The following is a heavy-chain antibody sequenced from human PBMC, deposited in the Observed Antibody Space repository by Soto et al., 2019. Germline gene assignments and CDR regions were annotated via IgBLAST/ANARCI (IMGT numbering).Heavy chain of an antibody. J-gene: IGHJ6*03. CDR3: ARGPDIVATIHGYYYYYMDV. CDR1: GFTFSSYG. D-gene: IGHD5-12*01. CDR2: IWYDGSNK. Sequence: ESGGGVVQPGRSLRLSCAASGFTFSSYGMHWVRQAPGKGLEWVAVIWYDGSNKYYADSVKGRFTISRDNSKNTLYLQMNSLRAEDTAVYYCARGPDIVATIHGYYYYYMDVWGKGTTVTVSS. V-gene: IGHV3-33*01.